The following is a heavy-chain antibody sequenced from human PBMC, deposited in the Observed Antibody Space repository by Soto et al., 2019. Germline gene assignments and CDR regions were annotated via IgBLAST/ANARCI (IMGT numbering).Heavy chain of an antibody. CDR3: ASSDDYGDDYAEYFQH. V-gene: IGHV3-66*01. CDR2: IYSGGST. J-gene: IGHJ1*01. D-gene: IGHD4-17*01. CDR1: GFTVSSNY. Sequence: GGSLRLSCAASGFTVSSNYMSWVRQAPGKGLEWVSVIYSGGSTYYADSVKGRFTISRDNSKNTLYLQMNSLRAEDTAVYYCASSDDYGDDYAEYFQHWGQGTLVTVSS.